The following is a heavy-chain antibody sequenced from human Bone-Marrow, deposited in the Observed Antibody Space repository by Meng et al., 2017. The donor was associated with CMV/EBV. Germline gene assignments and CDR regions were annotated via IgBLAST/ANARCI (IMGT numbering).Heavy chain of an antibody. D-gene: IGHD2-15*01. Sequence: GGSLRLSCAASGFTFSGSAMHWVRQASGKGLEWVGRIRSKANSYETSSAASVKGRFTISRDDSKNTAYLQMNSLESEDTAVYYCASSTGARYCGNRGCYSDYFYYGMDVWGQGTTVTVSS. CDR1: GFTFSGSA. V-gene: IGHV3-73*01. CDR2: IRSKANSYET. J-gene: IGHJ6*02. CDR3: ASSTGARYCGNRGCYSDYFYYGMDV.